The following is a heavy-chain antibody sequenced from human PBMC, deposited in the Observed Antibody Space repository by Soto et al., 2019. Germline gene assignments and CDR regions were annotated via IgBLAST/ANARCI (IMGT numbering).Heavy chain of an antibody. CDR3: AKIRDYVWGSYRPTGKYFDY. CDR2: ISGSGGST. V-gene: IGHV3-23*01. CDR1: GFTFSSYA. Sequence: GGSLRLSCAASGFTFSSYAMSWVRQAPGKGLEWVSAISGSGGSTYCADSVKGRFTISRDNSKNTLYLQMNSLRAEDTAVYYCAKIRDYVWGSYRPTGKYFDYWGQGTLVTVSS. J-gene: IGHJ4*02. D-gene: IGHD3-16*02.